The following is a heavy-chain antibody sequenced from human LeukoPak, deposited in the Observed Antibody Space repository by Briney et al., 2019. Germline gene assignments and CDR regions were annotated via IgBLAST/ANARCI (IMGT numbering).Heavy chain of an antibody. CDR3: AREQGHIDD. CDR1: GGSISNNY. CDR2: IYYSGNT. J-gene: IGHJ4*02. V-gene: IGHV4-59*01. Sequence: SQTLSLTCSISGGSISNNYWSWIRQPPGKGLEWIGYIYYSGNTNYNPSLKSRITISIDTSKNQFSLKLSSVTAADTAVYFCAREQGHIDDWGQGTLVTVSS.